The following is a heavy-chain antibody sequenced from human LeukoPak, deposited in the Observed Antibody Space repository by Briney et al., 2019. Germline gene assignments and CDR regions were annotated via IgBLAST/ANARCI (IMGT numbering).Heavy chain of an antibody. CDR2: INSDGTST. CDR3: TRAGSGSSYDS. CDR1: GFALRTYW. Sequence: PGASLRLSCAASGFALRTYWMHWVRQAPGKGLLWVSLINSDGTSTIYADSVKGRFTISRDTAKNTLYLEMNRLRADDTAVYYCTRAGSGSSYDSWGQGTLVTVSS. J-gene: IGHJ4*02. D-gene: IGHD3-10*01. V-gene: IGHV3-74*01.